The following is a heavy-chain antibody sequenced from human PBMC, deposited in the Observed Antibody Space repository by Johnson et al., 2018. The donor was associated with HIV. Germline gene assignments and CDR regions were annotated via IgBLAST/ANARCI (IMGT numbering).Heavy chain of an antibody. V-gene: IGHV3-9*01. CDR1: GFTFDDYA. Sequence: QLVESGGGVVQTGRSLRLSCAASGFTFDDYAMHWVRQAPGRGLDWVSGISWNSGSIGYVDSVKGRFTISSDNAKNSLYLQMNSLRAEDTAVYYCAREARSERSAVAVSDAFDIWGQGTMVTVSS. J-gene: IGHJ3*02. CDR3: AREARSERSAVAVSDAFDI. CDR2: ISWNSGSI. D-gene: IGHD6-19*01.